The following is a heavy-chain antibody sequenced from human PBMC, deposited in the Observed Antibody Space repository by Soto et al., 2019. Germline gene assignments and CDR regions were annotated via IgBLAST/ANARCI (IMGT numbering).Heavy chain of an antibody. D-gene: IGHD3-16*02. CDR3: ARALLYDYIWGSYRDPNNWFDP. J-gene: IGHJ5*02. CDR1: GGSISSGGYY. Sequence: SETLSLSCTVSGGSISSGGYYWSWIRQHPGKGLEWIGEIYHSGSTNYNPSLKSRVTISVDTSKNQSSLKLSSVTAADTAVYYCARALLYDYIWGSYRDPNNWFDPWGQGTLVTVSS. V-gene: IGHV4-31*03. CDR2: IYHSGST.